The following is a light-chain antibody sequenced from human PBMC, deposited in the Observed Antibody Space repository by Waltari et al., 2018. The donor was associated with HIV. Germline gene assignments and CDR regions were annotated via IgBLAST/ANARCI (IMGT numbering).Light chain of an antibody. Sequence: SAVTQPASVSGLPGPSITLSCTGGDSDFGLYNFFSWYQQHPGRVPRLILYDVDSRAPGISDRFSGSRSGPTASLNISRLRAEDEADYYCASFTGDDTLLFGGGTKVTVL. CDR2: DVD. J-gene: IGLJ3*02. CDR3: ASFTGDDTLL. V-gene: IGLV2-14*03. CDR1: DSDFGLYNF.